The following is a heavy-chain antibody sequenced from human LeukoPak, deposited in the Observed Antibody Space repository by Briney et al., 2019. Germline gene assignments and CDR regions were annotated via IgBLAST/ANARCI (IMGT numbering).Heavy chain of an antibody. J-gene: IGHJ4*02. CDR2: ISSSSSNT. D-gene: IGHD3-22*01. V-gene: IGHV3-11*03. CDR1: GFTFSVYY. Sequence: GGSLRLSCAASGFTFSVYYMSWIRQAPGKGLEWVSYISSSSSNTNYADSVKGRVTVSRDNAKKSLYLQMNSLRAEDTAVYYCARIYDSSGYRTFDYWGQGTLVTVSS. CDR3: ARIYDSSGYRTFDY.